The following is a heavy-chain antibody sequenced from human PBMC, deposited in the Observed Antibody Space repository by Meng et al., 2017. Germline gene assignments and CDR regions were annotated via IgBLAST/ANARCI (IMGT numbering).Heavy chain of an antibody. J-gene: IGHJ3*02. CDR1: GGTFSSYA. Sequence: SVKVSCKASGGTFSSYAISWVRQAPGQGLEWMGGIIPIFGTANYAQKFQGRVTITADESTSTAYMELSSLRSEDTAVYYCARVSRRLWSGYYAVDAFDIWGQGTMVTVSS. CDR2: IIPIFGTA. D-gene: IGHD3-3*01. CDR3: ARVSRRLWSGYYAVDAFDI. V-gene: IGHV1-69*13.